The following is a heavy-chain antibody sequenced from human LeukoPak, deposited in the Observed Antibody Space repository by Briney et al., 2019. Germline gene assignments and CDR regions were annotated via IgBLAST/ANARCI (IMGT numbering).Heavy chain of an antibody. J-gene: IGHJ3*01. Sequence: SETLCLTCTVSGAYINNYYWTWIRQPAAQGLEWIGRLHATESAIYNPSLKGRVPMSLDTSKDQLSLTLTSLTAAASAVYYCASLSSGAAFDVWGQGAVVTVSS. CDR3: ASLSSGAAFDV. V-gene: IGHV4-4*07. D-gene: IGHD3-22*01. CDR1: GAYINNYY. CDR2: LHATESA.